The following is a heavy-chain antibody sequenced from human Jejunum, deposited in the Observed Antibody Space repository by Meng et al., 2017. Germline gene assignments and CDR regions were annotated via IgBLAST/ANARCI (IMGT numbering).Heavy chain of an antibody. V-gene: IGHV4-4*02. Sequence: QVQLQESGPGLVKPSGTPSLPCAVTGASIRRPNWWSWVRQPPGKGLEWIGKIDPSESTHYNPSLKGRVTISADRSKNQFSLRLTSVTAADTAIYYCARAYCTDVSCHDFFDSWGQGTLVTVSS. CDR1: GASIRRPNW. CDR2: IDPSEST. J-gene: IGHJ4*02. CDR3: ARAYCTDVSCHDFFDS. D-gene: IGHD2-8*01.